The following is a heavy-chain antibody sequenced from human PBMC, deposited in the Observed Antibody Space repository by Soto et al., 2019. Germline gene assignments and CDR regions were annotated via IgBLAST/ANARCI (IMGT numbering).Heavy chain of an antibody. J-gene: IGHJ6*02. V-gene: IGHV3-7*01. CDR2: IKQDGSEK. D-gene: IGHD2-21*01. CDR3: ARDLWFLSIYYGMDV. Sequence: GGSLRLSCAASGFTFSSYWMSWVRQAPGKGLEWVANIKQDGSEKYYVDSVKGRFTISRDNAKNSLYLQMNSLRAEDTAVYYCARDLWFLSIYYGMDVWGQGTTVPVSS. CDR1: GFTFSSYW.